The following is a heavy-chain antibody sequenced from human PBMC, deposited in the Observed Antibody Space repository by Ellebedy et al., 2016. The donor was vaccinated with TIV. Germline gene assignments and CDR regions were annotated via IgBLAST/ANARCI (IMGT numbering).Heavy chain of an antibody. CDR3: ARGRFLEWLLYRTDYYYYGMDV. D-gene: IGHD3-3*01. CDR2: INPSGGST. Sequence: ASVKVSCXASGYTFTSYYMHWVRQAPGQGLEWMGIINPSGGSTSYAQKFQGRVTMTRDTSTSTVYMELSSLRSEDTAVYYCARGRFLEWLLYRTDYYYYGMDVWGQGTTVTVSS. CDR1: GYTFTSYY. J-gene: IGHJ6*02. V-gene: IGHV1-46*01.